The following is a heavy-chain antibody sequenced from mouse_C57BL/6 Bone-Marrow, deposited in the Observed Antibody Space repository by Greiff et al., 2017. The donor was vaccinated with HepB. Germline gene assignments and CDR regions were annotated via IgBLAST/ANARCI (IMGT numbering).Heavy chain of an antibody. CDR3: TGEGRYYAMDY. Sequence: EVKLVESGGGLVQPGGSMKLSCVASGFTFSNYWMNWVRQSPEKGLEWVAQIRLKSDNYATHYAESVKGRFTISRDDSKSSVYLQMNNLRAEDTGIYYCTGEGRYYAMDYWGQGTSVTVSS. CDR2: IRLKSDNYAT. CDR1: GFTFSNYW. J-gene: IGHJ4*01. V-gene: IGHV6-3*01.